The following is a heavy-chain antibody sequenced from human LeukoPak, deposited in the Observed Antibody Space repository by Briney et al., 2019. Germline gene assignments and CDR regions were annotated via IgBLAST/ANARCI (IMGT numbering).Heavy chain of an antibody. CDR1: GFTSSTYA. CDR3: AKTSAYDRSLGYYSYYMDV. Sequence: GGSLRLSCAASGFTSSTYAMTWVRQAPGEGLEWVSSITGRGERTYYADSVKGRFTISRDNSNNMVYLQMNSLRGEDTAVYYCAKTSAYDRSLGYYSYYMDVWGKGTTVTVSS. CDR2: ITGRGERT. J-gene: IGHJ6*03. V-gene: IGHV3-23*01. D-gene: IGHD5-12*01.